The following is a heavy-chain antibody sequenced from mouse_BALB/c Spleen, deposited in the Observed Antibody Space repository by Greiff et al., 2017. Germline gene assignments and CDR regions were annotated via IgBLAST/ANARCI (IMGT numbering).Heavy chain of an antibody. CDR2: IWGDGST. CDR1: GFSLTGYG. D-gene: IGHD1-1*01. Sequence: VKLMESGPGLVAPSQSLSITCTVSGFSLTGYGVNWVRQPPGKGLEWLGMIWGDGSTDYNSALKSRLSISKDNSKSQVFLKMNSLQTDDTARYYCARDLDYYGSSYGAMDYWGQGTSVTVSS. J-gene: IGHJ4*01. V-gene: IGHV2-6-7*01. CDR3: ARDLDYYGSSYGAMDY.